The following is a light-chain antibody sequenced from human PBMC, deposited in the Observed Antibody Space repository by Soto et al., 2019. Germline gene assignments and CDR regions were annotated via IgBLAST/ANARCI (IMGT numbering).Light chain of an antibody. J-gene: IGLJ2*01. Sequence: QSALTQPPSASGSPGQSVTISCTGTSSDVGAYNYVSWYQQRPGKAPKLMIYEVTKRPSGVPDRFSGSKSGNTASLTVSGFQAEDEADYYCSSYAKTISVVFGGGTKLTVL. CDR3: SSYAKTISVV. V-gene: IGLV2-8*01. CDR2: EVT. CDR1: SSDVGAYNY.